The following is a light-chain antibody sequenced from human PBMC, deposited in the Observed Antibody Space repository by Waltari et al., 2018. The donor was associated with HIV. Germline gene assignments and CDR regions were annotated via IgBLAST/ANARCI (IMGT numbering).Light chain of an antibody. CDR1: QYIAKE. CDR2: DAS. Sequence: AIQMTQSPSSLSASVGDRVTITCRANQYIAKELSWYQHKPGRAPTLLIYDASTVQSGVSSRFSGSGSGTYFTLTTSSLQPEDFATDYCLHDFIFPYTFGQGTNLDIK. J-gene: IGKJ2*01. V-gene: IGKV1-6*01. CDR3: LHDFIFPYT.